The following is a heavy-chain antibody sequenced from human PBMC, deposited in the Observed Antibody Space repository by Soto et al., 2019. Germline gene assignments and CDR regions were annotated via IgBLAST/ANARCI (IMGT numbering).Heavy chain of an antibody. CDR1: GGTFSSYA. CDR2: IIPIFGTA. D-gene: IGHD6-19*01. V-gene: IGHV1-69*01. CDR3: ARDLIAVAGAYYYYGMDV. Sequence: QVQLVQSGAEVKKPGSSVKVSCKASGGTFSSYAISWVRQAPGQGLEWMGGIIPIFGTANYSQNFQGRVTITADESTSTAYMELISLRSEDTAVYYCARDLIAVAGAYYYYGMDVWGQGTTVTVSS. J-gene: IGHJ6*02.